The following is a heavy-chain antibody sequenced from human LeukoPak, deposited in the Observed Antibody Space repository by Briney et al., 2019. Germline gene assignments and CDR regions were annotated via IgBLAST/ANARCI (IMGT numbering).Heavy chain of an antibody. D-gene: IGHD3-3*02. V-gene: IGHV3-74*01. CDR3: ARGHLDPGFDY. Sequence: GGSLRLSCAASGFTFSSYWMDGSSTNYADSVKGRFTISRDSAKNTLYLQMNSLRAEDTAVYYCARGHLDPGFDYWGRGTLVTVSS. J-gene: IGHJ4*02. CDR1: GFTFSSYW. CDR2: GSST.